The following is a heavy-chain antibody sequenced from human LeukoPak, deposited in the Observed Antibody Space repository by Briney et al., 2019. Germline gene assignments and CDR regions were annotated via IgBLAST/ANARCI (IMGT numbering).Heavy chain of an antibody. CDR3: ARAAMVRGQRVFGY. CDR1: GYTFTSYA. D-gene: IGHD5-18*01. Sequence: ASVKVSCKASGYTFTSYAMHWVRQAPGQRLEWMGWINAGNGNTKYSQKFQGRVTITRDTSASTAYMELSSLRSEDTAVYYCARAAMVRGQRVFGYWGQGTLVTVSS. J-gene: IGHJ4*02. V-gene: IGHV1-3*01. CDR2: INAGNGNT.